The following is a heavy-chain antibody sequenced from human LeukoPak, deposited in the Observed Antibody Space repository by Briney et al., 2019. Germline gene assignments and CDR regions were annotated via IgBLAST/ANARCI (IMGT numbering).Heavy chain of an antibody. CDR2: ISYDGSNK. CDR3: ARDAQLRFLEWSYYFDY. J-gene: IGHJ4*02. Sequence: GGSLRLSCAASGFTFSSYAMHWVRQAPGKGLEWMAVISYDGSNKYYADSVKGRFTISRDNSKNTLYLQMNSLRAEDTAVYYCARDAQLRFLEWSYYFDYWGQGTLVTVSS. D-gene: IGHD3-3*01. CDR1: GFTFSSYA. V-gene: IGHV3-30-3*01.